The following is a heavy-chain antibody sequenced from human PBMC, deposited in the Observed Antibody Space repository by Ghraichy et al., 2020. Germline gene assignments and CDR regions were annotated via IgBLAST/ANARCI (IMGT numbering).Heavy chain of an antibody. CDR3: ARYGTTGPVSNYYHGLDV. D-gene: IGHD3-10*01. J-gene: IGHJ6*02. Sequence: GESLNISCTASGFKFNRYWMHWVRQAPGKGQVWVSRIDSDGSDTNYADSVRGRFTISRDNAKNTLFLEISSLRADNTAIYYCARYGTTGPVSNYYHGLDVWGQGTAVTVSS. CDR2: IDSDGSDT. CDR1: GFKFNRYW. V-gene: IGHV3-74*01.